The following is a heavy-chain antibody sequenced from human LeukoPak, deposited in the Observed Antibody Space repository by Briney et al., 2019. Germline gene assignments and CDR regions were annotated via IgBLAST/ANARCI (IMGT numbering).Heavy chain of an antibody. CDR3: ARDYVVYNYGSGSPYYYYGMDV. CDR1: GFTFSSYA. J-gene: IGHJ6*02. CDR2: ISGSGGST. D-gene: IGHD3-10*01. Sequence: PGGSLRLSCAASGFTFSSYAMSWVRQAPGKGLEWVSAISGSGGSTYYADSVKGRFTISRDNSKNTLYLQMNSLRAEDTAVYYCARDYVVYNYGSGSPYYYYGMDVWGQGTTVTVSS. V-gene: IGHV3-23*01.